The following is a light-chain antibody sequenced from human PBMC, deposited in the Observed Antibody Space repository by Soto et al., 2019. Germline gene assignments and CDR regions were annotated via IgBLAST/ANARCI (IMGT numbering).Light chain of an antibody. CDR3: QQYGSSGT. V-gene: IGKV3-20*01. CDR1: QSVSSSY. J-gene: IGKJ1*01. CDR2: GAS. Sequence: EIVLTQSPGTLSLSPGERATLSCRASQSVSSSYLAWYQQKPGQAPRLLIYGASSRATGIPDRFSGSGSGTDFTLTISSLQPEDVAVYYCQQYGSSGTFGQGTKVDIK.